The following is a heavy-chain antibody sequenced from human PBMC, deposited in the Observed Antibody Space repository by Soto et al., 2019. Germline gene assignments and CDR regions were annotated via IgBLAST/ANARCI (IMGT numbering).Heavy chain of an antibody. V-gene: IGHV4-30-4*01. J-gene: IGHJ5*02. D-gene: IGHD2-15*01. Sequence: QVHLQESGPGLVKPSQTLSLICTVSGGSISSGTYYWSWVRQPPGKGLEWIAYIYYTGSIYYNPSLKRRVTISVDTSKNQFSLNLNSVTAADTAVYYCARYCSGGSCYAGFDPWGQGTLVTVSS. CDR2: IYYTGSI. CDR1: GGSISSGTYY. CDR3: ARYCSGGSCYAGFDP.